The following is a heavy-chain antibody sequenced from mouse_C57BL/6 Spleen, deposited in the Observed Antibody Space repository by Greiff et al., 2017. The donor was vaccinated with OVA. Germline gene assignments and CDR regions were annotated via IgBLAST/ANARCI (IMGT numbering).Heavy chain of an antibody. CDR3: AKDYYGSSYP. CDR1: GYTFTDYY. J-gene: IGHJ2*01. V-gene: IGHV1-76*01. CDR2: IYPGSGNT. D-gene: IGHD1-1*01. Sequence: QVHVKQSGAELVRPGASVKLSCKASGYTFTDYYINWVKQRPGQGLEWIARIYPGSGNTYYNEKFKGKATLTAEKSSSTAYMQLSSLTSEDSAVYFCAKDYYGSSYPWGQGTTLTVSS.